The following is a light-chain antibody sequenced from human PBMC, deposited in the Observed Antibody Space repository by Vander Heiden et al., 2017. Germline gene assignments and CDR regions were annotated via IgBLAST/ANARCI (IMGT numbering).Light chain of an antibody. CDR1: CSHLGSHH. Sequence: QSVLTQPPSASGTPGQSVPTSRSGSCSHLGSHHANWYQQLPGTAPQLLMFSSSQRPSGVPDRFSGSKSGTSASLDISGLQSEDEAEYYCATWDDSLNGWVFGGGTKLTV. CDR2: SSS. CDR3: ATWDDSLNGWV. V-gene: IGLV1-44*01. J-gene: IGLJ3*02.